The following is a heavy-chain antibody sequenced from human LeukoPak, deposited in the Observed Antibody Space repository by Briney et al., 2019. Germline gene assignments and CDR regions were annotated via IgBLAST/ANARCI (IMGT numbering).Heavy chain of an antibody. J-gene: IGHJ4*02. Sequence: PSETLSLTCTVSGGSISSGSYYWSWIRQPAGKGLEWIGRIYTSGSTNYNPSLKSRVTISVDTSKNQFSLKLSSVTAADTAVYYCARGRGYSYGFSFDYWGQGTLVTVSS. CDR3: ARGRGYSYGFSFDY. CDR2: IYTSGST. V-gene: IGHV4-61*02. CDR1: GGSISSGSYY. D-gene: IGHD5-18*01.